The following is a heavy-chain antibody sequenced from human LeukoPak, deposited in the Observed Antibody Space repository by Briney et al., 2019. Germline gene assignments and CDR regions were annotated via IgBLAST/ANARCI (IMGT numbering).Heavy chain of an antibody. CDR2: ISYDGSNK. V-gene: IGHV3-30*18. CDR1: GFTFSSYG. Sequence: GGSLSLSCAASGFTFSSYGMHWVRQAPGKGLEWVAVISYDGSNKYYADSVKGRFTISRDNSKNTLYLQMNSLRAEDTAVYYCAKFAQNILAGFDYWGQGTLVTVSS. J-gene: IGHJ4*02. D-gene: IGHD2/OR15-2a*01. CDR3: AKFAQNILAGFDY.